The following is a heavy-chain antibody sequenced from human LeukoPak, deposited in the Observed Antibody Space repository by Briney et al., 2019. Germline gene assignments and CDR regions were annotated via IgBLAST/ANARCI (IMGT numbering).Heavy chain of an antibody. V-gene: IGHV1-69*06. D-gene: IGHD5-12*01. CDR1: GDTFRSYA. J-gene: IGHJ6*03. CDR3: AKDLERSFSGYEMSPYHYYYMDV. Sequence: SVTVSCKSSGDTFRSYAIIWVRQAPGRGLEWMGGIIPIFGTTNYAQMFQGRVTITADKSTDTAYMELSSLTSEDTAVYYCAKDLERSFSGYEMSPYHYYYMDVWGKGTTVTVSS. CDR2: IIPIFGTT.